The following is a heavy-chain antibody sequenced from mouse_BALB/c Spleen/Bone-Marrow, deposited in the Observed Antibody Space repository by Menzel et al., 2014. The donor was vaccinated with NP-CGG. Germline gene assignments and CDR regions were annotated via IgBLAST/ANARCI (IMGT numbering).Heavy chain of an antibody. V-gene: IGHV14-3*02. CDR2: IDTANGNT. D-gene: IGHD1-1*01. Sequence: EVHLVESGAEIVKPGASVKSSCTTSGFNIEDSYIYWMKQRPEQGLEWIGRIDTANGNTKYDPKFQGKATITVDTSSATAYLQLSSLTSEDTAVYYCARNYGSSLDYWGQGTTLTVSS. CDR3: ARNYGSSLDY. CDR1: GFNIEDSY. J-gene: IGHJ2*01.